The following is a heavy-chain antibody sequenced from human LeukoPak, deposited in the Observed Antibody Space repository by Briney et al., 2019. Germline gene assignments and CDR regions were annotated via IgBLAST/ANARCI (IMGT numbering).Heavy chain of an antibody. CDR2: ISGSGGST. CDR1: GFTFSSSA. D-gene: IGHD2-21*01. CDR3: AKRVLRSRPGVVDY. V-gene: IGHV3-23*01. J-gene: IGHJ4*02. Sequence: GGSLRLSCAASGFTFSSSAMSWVRQAPGKGLEWVSTISGSGGSTDYADSVKGRFTISRDNSKSTLYRQMNSLRAEDTAVYYCAKRVLRSRPGVVDYWGQGTLVTVSS.